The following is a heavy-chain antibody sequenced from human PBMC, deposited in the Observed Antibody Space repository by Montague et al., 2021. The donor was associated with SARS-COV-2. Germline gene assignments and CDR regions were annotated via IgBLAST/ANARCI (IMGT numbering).Heavy chain of an antibody. Sequence: SETLSLTCTVSGGPIRTSSYYWGWIRQPPGKGLDWIGSIYYSGSTYYNPSLKGRVTISVDTSKNQFSLKLSSVTAADTAVYYCAMRGGALDAFDIWGQGTMVIASS. CDR1: GGPIRTSSYY. CDR2: IYYSGST. CDR3: AMRGGALDAFDI. D-gene: IGHD4-17*01. V-gene: IGHV4-39*01. J-gene: IGHJ3*02.